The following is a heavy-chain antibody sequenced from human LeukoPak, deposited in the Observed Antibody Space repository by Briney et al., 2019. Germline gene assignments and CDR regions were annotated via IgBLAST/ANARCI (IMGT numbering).Heavy chain of an antibody. J-gene: IGHJ6*02. CDR2: IYYSGST. V-gene: IGHV4-59*01. D-gene: IGHD3-22*01. Sequence: SETLSLNCTVSGGSISSYYWSWIRQPPGKGLEWIGYIYYSGSTNYNPSLKSRVTIPVDTSKNQFSLKLSSVTAADTAVYYCAGGDYYDSSGYFVYYYGMDVWGQGTTVTVSS. CDR1: GGSISSYY. CDR3: AGGDYYDSSGYFVYYYGMDV.